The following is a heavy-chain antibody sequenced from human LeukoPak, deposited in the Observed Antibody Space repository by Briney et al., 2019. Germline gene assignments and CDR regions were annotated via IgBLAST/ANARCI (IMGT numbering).Heavy chain of an antibody. V-gene: IGHV3-7*01. CDR2: IKQDGSEK. Sequence: SGGSLRLSCAASGFTFSSYAMTWVRQAPGKGLEWVADIKQDGSEKYYVDSVKGRFTISRDNAKNSLYLQMNSLRAEDTAVYYCARVWYSNYGYYYYYMDVWGKGTTVTVSS. D-gene: IGHD4-11*01. CDR1: GFTFSSYA. CDR3: ARVWYSNYGYYYYYMDV. J-gene: IGHJ6*03.